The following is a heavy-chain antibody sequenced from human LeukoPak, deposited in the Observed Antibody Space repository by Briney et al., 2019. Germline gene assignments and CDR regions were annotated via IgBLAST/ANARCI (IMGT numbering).Heavy chain of an antibody. CDR1: GFTFSSYG. Sequence: GGSLRLSCAASGFTFSSYGMHWVRQAPGKGLEWVAFIRYDGSNKYYADSVKGRFTISRDNSKNTLHLQMNSLRAEDTAVYYCANPYYYDSSGYYWFDYWGQGTLVTVSS. D-gene: IGHD3-22*01. V-gene: IGHV3-30*02. J-gene: IGHJ4*02. CDR3: ANPYYYDSSGYYWFDY. CDR2: IRYDGSNK.